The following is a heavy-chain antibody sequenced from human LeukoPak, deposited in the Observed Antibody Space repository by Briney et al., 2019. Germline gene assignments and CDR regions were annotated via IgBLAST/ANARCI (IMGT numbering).Heavy chain of an antibody. D-gene: IGHD5-18*01. V-gene: IGHV3-53*05. CDR3: AKGLWFSDWFDP. CDR2: IYSCGST. Sequence: GGSLRLSCAASGSTVSSNYMSWVRQAPGKGLEWVSVIYSCGSTYYADSVKGRFTISRDNSKNTLYLQMNSLRAEDTAVYYCAKGLWFSDWFDPWGQGTLVTVSS. CDR1: GSTVSSNY. J-gene: IGHJ5*02.